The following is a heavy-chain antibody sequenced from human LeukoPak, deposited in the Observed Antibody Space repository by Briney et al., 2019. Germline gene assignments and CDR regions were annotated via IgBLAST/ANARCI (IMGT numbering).Heavy chain of an antibody. CDR3: AKDPNGDYIGTFDM. CDR1: GFTFSSYS. D-gene: IGHD4-17*01. J-gene: IGHJ3*02. Sequence: GGSLRLSCAASGFTFSSYSMNWVRQAPGKGLEWVSYISSSSSTIYYADPVQGRFSISRDNSKNTLYLQMYSLRAEDTAIYYCAKDPNGDYIGTFDMWGQGTMVTVSS. V-gene: IGHV3-48*01. CDR2: ISSSSSTI.